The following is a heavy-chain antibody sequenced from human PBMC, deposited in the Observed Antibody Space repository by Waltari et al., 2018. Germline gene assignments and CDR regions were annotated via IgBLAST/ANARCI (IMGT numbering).Heavy chain of an antibody. CDR2: VDPEDGET. CDR1: GYTFTDYY. Sequence: EVQLVQSGAEVKKPGATVKISCKVSGYTFTDYYMQWVQQAPGKGLEWMGLVDPEDGETIYAEKFQGRVTITAETSTDTAYMELSSLRFEDTAVYYCATLYRYCSSTSCFDYWGQGTLVTVSS. J-gene: IGHJ4*02. CDR3: ATLYRYCSSTSCFDY. V-gene: IGHV1-69-2*01. D-gene: IGHD2-2*01.